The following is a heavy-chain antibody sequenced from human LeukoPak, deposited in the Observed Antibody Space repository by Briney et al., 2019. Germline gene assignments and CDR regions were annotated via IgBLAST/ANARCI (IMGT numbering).Heavy chain of an antibody. Sequence: TGGSLRLSCAASGFTFSSYWMSWVRQAPGKRLEWVAFIRSRAYEGTVAYAASVKDRFTMSRDTSKNIAYLQMNSLKTEDTAIYYCTRDMYDSSGYPFDYWGRGTQVTVSS. CDR3: TRDMYDSSGYPFDY. CDR2: IRSRAYEGTV. V-gene: IGHV3-49*04. CDR1: GFTFSSYW. J-gene: IGHJ4*02. D-gene: IGHD3-22*01.